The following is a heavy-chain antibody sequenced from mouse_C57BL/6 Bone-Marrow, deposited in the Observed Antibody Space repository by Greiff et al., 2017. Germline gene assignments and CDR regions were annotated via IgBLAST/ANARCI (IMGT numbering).Heavy chain of an antibody. CDR3: ARNGDGSSCYFDY. CDR1: GYTFTSYW. J-gene: IGHJ2*01. V-gene: IGHV1-55*01. CDR2: IYPGSGST. Sequence: QVQLQQSGAELVKPGASVKMSCKASGYTFTSYWITWVKQRPGQGLEWIGDIYPGSGSTNYNAKFKSKATLTVDTSSSTAYMQLSSLTSEDSAVYYCARNGDGSSCYFDYWGQGTTLTVSS. D-gene: IGHD1-1*01.